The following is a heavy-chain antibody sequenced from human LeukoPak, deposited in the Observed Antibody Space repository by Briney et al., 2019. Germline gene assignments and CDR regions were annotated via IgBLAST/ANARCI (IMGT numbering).Heavy chain of an antibody. J-gene: IGHJ4*02. Sequence: PGGSLRLSCAASGFTVSSNYMSWVRQAPGKGLEWVANINQDGSEKYFVDSVKGQFTISRDNAKNSLYLQMNSLRAEDTAVYYCARHVVAVGFDYWGQGTLVTVSS. CDR2: INQDGSEK. V-gene: IGHV3-7*01. D-gene: IGHD3-22*01. CDR1: GFTVSSNY. CDR3: ARHVVAVGFDY.